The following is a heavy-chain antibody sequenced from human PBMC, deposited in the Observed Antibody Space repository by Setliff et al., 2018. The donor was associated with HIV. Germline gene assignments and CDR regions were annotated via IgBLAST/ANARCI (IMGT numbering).Heavy chain of an antibody. CDR2: IYSGGST. Sequence: LRLSCAASGFTFSVSAMHWVRQAPGKGLEWVSVIYSGGSTYYADSVKGRFTISRDNSKDTLYLQMNSLRAEDTAVYYCAKIGLGRHGGNSFHYWGQGTLVTVSS. CDR1: GFTFSVSA. V-gene: IGHV3-23*03. D-gene: IGHD4-4*01. CDR3: AKIGLGRHGGNSFHY. J-gene: IGHJ4*02.